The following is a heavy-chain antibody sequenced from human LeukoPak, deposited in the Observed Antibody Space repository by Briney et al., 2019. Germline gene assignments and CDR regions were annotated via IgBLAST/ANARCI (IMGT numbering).Heavy chain of an antibody. Sequence: GGSLRLSCAASGFSWSSYWINWVRQAPGKGLEWVANIKQDGSEKYYVDSVKGRFTISRDNAENSLYLQMNSLRAEDTAVYYCARDKTTGDSYFDSWGQGTLVTVSS. V-gene: IGHV3-7*01. D-gene: IGHD4-17*01. J-gene: IGHJ4*02. CDR1: GFSWSSYW. CDR3: ARDKTTGDSYFDS. CDR2: IKQDGSEK.